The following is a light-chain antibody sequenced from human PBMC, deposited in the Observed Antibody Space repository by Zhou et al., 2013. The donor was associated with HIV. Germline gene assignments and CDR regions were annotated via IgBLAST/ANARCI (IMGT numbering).Light chain of an antibody. Sequence: AIQLTQSPSSLSASVGDRVTITCRASQGINSALAWYQQKPGKAPKLLIYDASSLESGSRSRFSGSGSGTDYTLTISSLQPEDFAPHYCQQFDSYPHTFGQGTKLEIK. CDR2: DAS. J-gene: IGKJ2*01. CDR1: QGINSA. CDR3: QQFDSYPHT. V-gene: IGKV1-13*02.